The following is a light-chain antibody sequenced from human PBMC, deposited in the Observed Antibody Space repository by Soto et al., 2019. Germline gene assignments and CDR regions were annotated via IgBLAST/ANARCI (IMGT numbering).Light chain of an antibody. V-gene: IGLV2-14*03. CDR1: SSDIGAYNY. Sequence: QSVLTQPASVSGSPGQSITISCTGTSSDIGAYNYVSWYQQHPGKAPKLMIYDVNIRPSGVSNRVSGSKSGNTASLTISGLQAEDEADYYCTSWTTCITMIFGGGTKVTVL. CDR2: DVN. CDR3: TSWTTCITMI. J-gene: IGLJ2*01.